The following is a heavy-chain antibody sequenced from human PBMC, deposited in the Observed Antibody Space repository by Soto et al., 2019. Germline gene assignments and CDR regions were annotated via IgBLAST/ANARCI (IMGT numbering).Heavy chain of an antibody. CDR2: IWYDGNNQ. CDR1: GFTFSSYG. Sequence: GGSLRLSCAASGFTFSSYGMHWVRQAPGKGLEWVAVIWYDGNNQYYADSVKGRFTISRDNSKNTLYLQMNSLRAEDTAVYCCASLPGMFSRAFDIWGQGTMVTVSS. D-gene: IGHD3-10*02. J-gene: IGHJ3*02. V-gene: IGHV3-33*01. CDR3: ASLPGMFSRAFDI.